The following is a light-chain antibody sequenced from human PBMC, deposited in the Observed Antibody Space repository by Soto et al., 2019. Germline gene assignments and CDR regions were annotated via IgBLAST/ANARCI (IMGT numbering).Light chain of an antibody. CDR3: QQSYSTPWT. J-gene: IGKJ1*01. Sequence: EILVTQSPGTLSLSPGERATLPCRASQSVSNNYLAWYQQKPGQAPRLVIYGASSRATGIPDRFSGSGSGTDFTLTISSLQPEDFATYYCQQSYSTPWTFGQGTKVDIK. CDR1: QSVSNNY. CDR2: GAS. V-gene: IGKV3-20*01.